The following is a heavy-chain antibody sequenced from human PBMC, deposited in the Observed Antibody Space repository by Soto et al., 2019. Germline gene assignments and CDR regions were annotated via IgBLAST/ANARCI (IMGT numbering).Heavy chain of an antibody. Sequence: PSETLSLTCTVSGGSISSSSYYWGWIRQPPGKGLEWIGSIYYSGSTYYNPSLKSRVTISVDTSKNQFSLKLSSVTAADTAVYYCARISYYYDSSGLTYYFDYWGQGTLVTVSS. CDR1: GGSISSSSYY. V-gene: IGHV4-39*01. D-gene: IGHD3-22*01. CDR2: IYYSGST. CDR3: ARISYYYDSSGLTYYFDY. J-gene: IGHJ4*02.